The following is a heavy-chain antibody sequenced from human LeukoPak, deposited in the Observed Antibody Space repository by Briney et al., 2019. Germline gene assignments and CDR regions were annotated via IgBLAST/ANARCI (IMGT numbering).Heavy chain of an antibody. Sequence: GGSLRLSCAASGFTFSSYSMNWVRQAPGKGLEWVLSISSGSGYIHYADSVKGRFTISRDNAKKSLYLQMNSLRAEDTAVYYCARDGLGIDYWGQGTLVTVSS. CDR3: ARDGLGIDY. CDR2: ISSGSGYI. D-gene: IGHD3-10*01. V-gene: IGHV3-21*01. J-gene: IGHJ4*02. CDR1: GFTFSSYS.